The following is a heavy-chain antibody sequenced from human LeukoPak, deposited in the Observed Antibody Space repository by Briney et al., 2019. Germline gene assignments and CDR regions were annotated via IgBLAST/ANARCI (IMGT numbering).Heavy chain of an antibody. CDR3: ASYSSSWYYYYGMDV. J-gene: IGHJ6*02. D-gene: IGHD6-13*01. CDR1: GYTFTSYG. CDR2: ISAYNGNT. Sequence: ASVKVSCKASGYTFTSYGISWVRQAPGQGLEWMGWISAYNGNTNYAQKLQGRVTMTTDTSTSTAYMELRSLRSDDTAVYYCASYSSSWYYYYGMDVWGQGTTVTVSS. V-gene: IGHV1-18*01.